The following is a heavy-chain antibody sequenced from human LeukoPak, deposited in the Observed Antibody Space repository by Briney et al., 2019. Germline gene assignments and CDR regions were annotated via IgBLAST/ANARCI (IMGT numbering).Heavy chain of an antibody. D-gene: IGHD2-15*01. V-gene: IGHV3-21*01. CDR3: AREGYCSGGSCHPDNWFDP. Sequence: GGSLRLSCAASGFTFSSYSMNWVRQAPGKGLEWVSSISSSSSYIYYADSVKGRFTISRDNAKNSLYLQMNSLRAEDTAVYYCAREGYCSGGSCHPDNWFDPWGQGTLVTVSS. J-gene: IGHJ5*02. CDR2: ISSSSSYI. CDR1: GFTFSSYS.